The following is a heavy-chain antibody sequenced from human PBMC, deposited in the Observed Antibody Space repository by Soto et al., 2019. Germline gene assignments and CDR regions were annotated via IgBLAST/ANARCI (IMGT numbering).Heavy chain of an antibody. CDR2: INPNGGST. D-gene: IGHD6-6*01. Sequence: QVQLVQPGAEVKKPGASVKFSCKASGYIFTNFYIHWVRQAPGQGLEWIGIINPNGGSTNYAQNFQGRVTMTRDTSTSTVYMDLSSLRSEHTAAYYCTRGLASGDYWGQGTLITVSS. V-gene: IGHV1-46*03. CDR1: GYIFTNFY. CDR3: TRGLASGDY. J-gene: IGHJ4*02.